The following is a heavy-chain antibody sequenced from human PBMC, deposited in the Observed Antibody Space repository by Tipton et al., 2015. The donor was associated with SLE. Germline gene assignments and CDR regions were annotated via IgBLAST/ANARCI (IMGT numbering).Heavy chain of an antibody. J-gene: IGHJ4*02. CDR3: AKDRTTTVTSLDY. CDR1: GFTFSSYG. Sequence: SLRLSCAASGFTFSSYGMHWVRQAPGKGLERVAVISYDGSNKYYADSVKGRFTISRDNSKNTLYLQMNSLRAEDTAVYYCAKDRTTTVTSLDYWGQGTLVTVSS. CDR2: ISYDGSNK. D-gene: IGHD4-17*01. V-gene: IGHV3-30*18.